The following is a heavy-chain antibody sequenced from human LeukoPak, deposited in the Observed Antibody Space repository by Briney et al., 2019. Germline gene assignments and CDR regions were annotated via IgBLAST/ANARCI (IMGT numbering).Heavy chain of an antibody. J-gene: IGHJ4*02. CDR3: ARDSPGPRSCDY. CDR2: ISSSSSYI. Sequence: GGSLRLSCGASGFTFSSYSMNWVRQARGKGLEWVSSISSSSSYIYYADSEKGRYTISRDNAKNSLYLQMNSLRAEDTAVYYCARDSPGPRSCDYWGQGTLVTVSS. V-gene: IGHV3-21*01. CDR1: GFTFSSYS. D-gene: IGHD3-10*01.